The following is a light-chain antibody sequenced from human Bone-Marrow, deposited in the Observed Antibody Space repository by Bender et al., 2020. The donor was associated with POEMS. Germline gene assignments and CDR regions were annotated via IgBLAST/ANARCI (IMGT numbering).Light chain of an antibody. Sequence: QSVLTQPPSASGTPGQTVTISCSGSSSNSGANTVNWYQHFPGTAPKFLIYNDNKRPSGVPDRFSGSKSGTTAYLDISALHSEDAPGYYCATWNNSLYTIIFGGGSKGTIV. CDR1: SSNSGANT. J-gene: IGLJ2*01. CDR3: ATWNNSLYTII. CDR2: NDN. V-gene: IGLV1-44*01.